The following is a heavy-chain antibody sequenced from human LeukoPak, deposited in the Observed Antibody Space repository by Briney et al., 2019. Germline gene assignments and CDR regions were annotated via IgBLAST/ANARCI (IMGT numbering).Heavy chain of an antibody. CDR2: ITDDGGST. J-gene: IGHJ4*02. CDR3: ANIGQTCQLPYYFDY. CDR1: GFTFSNYA. V-gene: IGHV3-23*01. D-gene: IGHD1-26*01. Sequence: FTFSTSGFTFSNYAMRQVREAPGKGLEGVAAITDDGGSTYYAVSVKGRFTISRDNSKNTLYLQMNSLRAEDTAVYYCANIGQTCQLPYYFDYWGQGTLVTVSS.